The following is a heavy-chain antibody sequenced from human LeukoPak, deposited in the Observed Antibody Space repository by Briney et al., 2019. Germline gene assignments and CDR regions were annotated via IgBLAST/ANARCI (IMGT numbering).Heavy chain of an antibody. Sequence: GGSLRLSCAASGFTFSNHAMHWVRQAPGKGLEWVSTFGGRGGSTYYADSVKGRFTISRDNSENTLYLQMNSLRAEDTAVYYCAKQGRDWLRDYYYYMDVWGKGATVTISS. V-gene: IGHV3-23*01. D-gene: IGHD3-9*01. CDR2: FGGRGGST. CDR1: GFTFSNHA. J-gene: IGHJ6*03. CDR3: AKQGRDWLRDYYYYMDV.